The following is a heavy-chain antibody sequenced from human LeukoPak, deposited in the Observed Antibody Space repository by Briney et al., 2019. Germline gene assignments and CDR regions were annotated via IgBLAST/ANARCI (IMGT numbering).Heavy chain of an antibody. CDR2: INPSGGST. J-gene: IGHJ5*02. Sequence: ASVKVSCKVSGYTFTIYYMYWVRQAPGQGLEWMGGINPSGGSTNYAQKFQDRVTMTRDMSTSTVYMELSSLRSEDTAVYYCARDWQAGAFGPWGQGTLVTVSS. CDR1: GYTFTIYY. CDR3: ARDWQAGAFGP. D-gene: IGHD6-13*01. V-gene: IGHV1-46*01.